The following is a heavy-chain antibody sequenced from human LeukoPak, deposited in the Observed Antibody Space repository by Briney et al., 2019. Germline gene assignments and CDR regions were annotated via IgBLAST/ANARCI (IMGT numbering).Heavy chain of an antibody. J-gene: IGHJ4*02. V-gene: IGHV4-61*02. CDR3: ARGAFYGGNSLADY. D-gene: IGHD4-23*01. CDR1: GGSISSGSYY. Sequence: PSETLSLTCTVSGGSISSGSYYWSWIRQPAGKGLEWIGRIYTSGSTNYNPSLKSRVTISVDTSKNQFSLKLSSVTAADTAVYYCARGAFYGGNSLADYWGQGTLVTVSS. CDR2: IYTSGST.